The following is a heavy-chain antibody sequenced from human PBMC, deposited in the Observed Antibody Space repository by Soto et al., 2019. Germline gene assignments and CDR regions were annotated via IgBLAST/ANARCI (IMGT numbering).Heavy chain of an antibody. CDR1: GGSISSYY. CDR2: IYYSGST. D-gene: IGHD5-12*01. Sequence: SETLSLTCTVSGGSISSYYWSWIRQPPGKGLEWIGYIYYSGSTNYNPSLKSRVTISVDTSKNQFSLKLSSVTAADTAVYYCARVRGYVPYYYYYMDVWGKGTTVTVSS. J-gene: IGHJ6*03. CDR3: ARVRGYVPYYYYYMDV. V-gene: IGHV4-59*01.